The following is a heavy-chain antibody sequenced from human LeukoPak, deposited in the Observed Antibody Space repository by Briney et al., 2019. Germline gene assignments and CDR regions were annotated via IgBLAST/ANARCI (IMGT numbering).Heavy chain of an antibody. CDR2: IYTSGST. Sequence: SETLSLTCAVYGGSFSGYYWSWIRQPAGKGLEWIGRIYTSGSTNYNPSLKSRVTMSVDTSKNQFSLKLSSVTAADTAVYYCARGVRDFWSGYPYFDYWGQGTLVSVSS. CDR1: GGSFSGYY. D-gene: IGHD3-3*01. CDR3: ARGVRDFWSGYPYFDY. V-gene: IGHV4-59*10. J-gene: IGHJ4*02.